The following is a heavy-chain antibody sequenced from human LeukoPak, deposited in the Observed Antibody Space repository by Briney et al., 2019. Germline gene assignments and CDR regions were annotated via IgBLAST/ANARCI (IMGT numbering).Heavy chain of an antibody. CDR3: ARDLIGWSLDP. Sequence: PGGSLRLSCAASGFSLSSFEMNWVRQAPGKGLEWIAYIDNDGWATSYYADSVKGRFTITRDDAKSSLYLQMDSLTVEDTAVYYCARDLIGWSLDPWGQGTLVTVSS. D-gene: IGHD2-2*03. V-gene: IGHV3-48*03. CDR2: IDNDGWAT. CDR1: GFSLSSFE. J-gene: IGHJ5*02.